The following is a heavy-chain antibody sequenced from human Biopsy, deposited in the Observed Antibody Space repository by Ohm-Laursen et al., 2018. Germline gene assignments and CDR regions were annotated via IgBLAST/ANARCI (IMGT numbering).Heavy chain of an antibody. D-gene: IGHD1-26*01. J-gene: IGHJ2*01. CDR2: IYYTGST. CDR1: GGSISSSTTYY. V-gene: IGHV4-61*03. Sequence: SETLSLTCTVSGGSISSSTTYYWSWIRQPPGKGLEWIGYIYYTGSTTYNPSLKSRVTISVDTPMNHLSLRLTSVTAADTAVYYCARHAPSYSGSYWRYFDLWGRGTLVTVSS. CDR3: ARHAPSYSGSYWRYFDL.